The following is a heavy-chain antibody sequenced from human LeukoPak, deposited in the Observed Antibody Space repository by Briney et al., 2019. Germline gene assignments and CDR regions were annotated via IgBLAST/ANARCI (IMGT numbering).Heavy chain of an antibody. J-gene: IGHJ6*02. CDR1: GGTFSSYA. D-gene: IGHD4-23*01. CDR2: IIPIFGTA. Sequence: SVKVSCKASGGTFSSYAISWVRQAPGQGLEWMGGIIPIFGTANYAQKFQGRVTITADESTSTAYMELSSLRSEDTAVYYCASDSTVVDYYYGMDVWGQGTTVTVSS. CDR3: ASDSTVVDYYYGMDV. V-gene: IGHV1-69*13.